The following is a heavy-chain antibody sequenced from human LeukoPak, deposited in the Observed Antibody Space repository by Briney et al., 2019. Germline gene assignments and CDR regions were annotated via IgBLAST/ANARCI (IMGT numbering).Heavy chain of an antibody. J-gene: IGHJ4*02. CDR2: ISAYNGNT. Sequence: ASVKVSCKASGHTFTSYGISWVRQAPGQGPEWMGWISAYNGNTNYAQKLQGRVTMTTDTSTTTAYMELRSMRSDDTAVYYCVRLWFGELLPDSYSDYWGQGTLVTVSS. V-gene: IGHV1-18*01. D-gene: IGHD3-10*01. CDR1: GHTFTSYG. CDR3: VRLWFGELLPDSYSDY.